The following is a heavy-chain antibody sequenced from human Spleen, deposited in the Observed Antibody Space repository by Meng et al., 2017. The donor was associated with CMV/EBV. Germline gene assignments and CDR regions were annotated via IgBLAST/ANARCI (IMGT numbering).Heavy chain of an antibody. CDR1: GYPFTSYD. Sequence: ASVKVSCKASGYPFTSYDVNWVRQATGQGLEWTGWMNPHSGNAGYAQKFQGRLTMTRNTSISTAYMELSSLRPEDTAVYYCVRVDCSTTSCPQGYYYYYNMDVWGQGTTVTVSS. D-gene: IGHD2-2*01. V-gene: IGHV1-8*01. CDR3: VRVDCSTTSCPQGYYYYYNMDV. CDR2: MNPHSGNA. J-gene: IGHJ6*02.